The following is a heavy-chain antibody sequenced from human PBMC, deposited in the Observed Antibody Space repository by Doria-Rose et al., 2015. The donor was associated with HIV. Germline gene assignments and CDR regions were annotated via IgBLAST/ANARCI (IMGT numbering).Heavy chain of an antibody. CDR1: GVSLSSPGMG. J-gene: IGHJ4*02. V-gene: IGHV2-26*01. Sequence: QITLKESGPVLVKPTETLTLTCTVSGVSLSSPGMGVSWIRQPPGKALEWLANIFSDDERSYKTSLKSRLTISMGTSKSQVVITMTDMDPVDTATYYCARIKSSRWYHKYYFDFWGQGTLVIVSA. CDR3: ARIKSSRWYHKYYFDF. D-gene: IGHD6-13*01. CDR2: IFSDDER.